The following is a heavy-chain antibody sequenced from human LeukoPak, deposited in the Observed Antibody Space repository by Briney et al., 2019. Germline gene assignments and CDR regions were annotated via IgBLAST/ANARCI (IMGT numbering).Heavy chain of an antibody. CDR2: ISSSSSYI. CDR3: ARVTTTYYYGSGPDAFDI. V-gene: IGHV3-21*01. CDR1: GFTFSSYS. J-gene: IGHJ3*02. D-gene: IGHD3-10*01. Sequence: GGSLRLSCAASGFTFSSYSMNWVRQAPGKGLEWVSSISSSSSYIYYADSVKGRFTISRDKAKNSLYLQMNSLRAEETAVYYCARVTTTYYYGSGPDAFDIWGQGTMVTVSS.